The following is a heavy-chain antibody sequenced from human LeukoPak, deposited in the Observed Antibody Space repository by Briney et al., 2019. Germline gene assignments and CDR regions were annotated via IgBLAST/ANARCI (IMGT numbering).Heavy chain of an antibody. CDR2: MNPKSGNT. J-gene: IGHJ4*02. Sequence: ASVKVSCRTSGYTFTTHDINWVRQVTGQALEWMGWMNPKSGNTGYAQKFQGRVTMTRNTSISTAYMELSSLRSEDTAVYYCAWRDGYSFDFWGQGTLVTVSS. CDR3: AWRDGYSFDF. CDR1: GYTFTTHD. V-gene: IGHV1-8*01. D-gene: IGHD5-24*01.